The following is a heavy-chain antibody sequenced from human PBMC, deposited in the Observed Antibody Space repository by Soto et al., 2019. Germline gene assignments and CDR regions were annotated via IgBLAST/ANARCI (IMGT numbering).Heavy chain of an antibody. V-gene: IGHV4-34*01. J-gene: IGHJ4*02. CDR3: ARGPTYDYIWGSYRYPASRFDY. CDR1: GGSFSGYY. D-gene: IGHD3-16*02. Sequence: PSETLSLTCAVYGGSFSGYYWSWIRQPPGKGLEWIGEINHSGSTNYNPSLKSRVTISVDTSKNQFSLKLSSVTAADTAVYYCARGPTYDYIWGSYRYPASRFDYWGQGTLVTVSS. CDR2: INHSGST.